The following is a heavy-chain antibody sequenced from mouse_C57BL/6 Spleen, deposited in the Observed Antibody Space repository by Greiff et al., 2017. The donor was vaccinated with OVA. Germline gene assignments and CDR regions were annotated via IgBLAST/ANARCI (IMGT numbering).Heavy chain of an antibody. Sequence: ESGPGLVKPSQSLSLTCSVTGYSITSGYYWNWIRQFPGNKLEWMGYISYDGSHNYNPSLKNRISITRDTSKNQFFLKLNSVTTEDTATYYCAREGWAYWGQGTLVTVSA. CDR2: ISYDGSH. D-gene: IGHD2-3*01. CDR1: GYSITSGYY. CDR3: AREGWAY. J-gene: IGHJ3*01. V-gene: IGHV3-6*01.